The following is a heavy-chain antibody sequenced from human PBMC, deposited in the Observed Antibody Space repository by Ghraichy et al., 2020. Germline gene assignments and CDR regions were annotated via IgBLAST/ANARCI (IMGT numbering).Heavy chain of an antibody. J-gene: IGHJ6*02. Sequence: GGSLRLSCAASGFTFSSYAMHWVRQAPGKGLEWVAVISYDGSNKYYADSVKGRFTISRDNSKNTLYLQMNSLRAEDTAVYYCARDRDYDFWSGYYTRDYYYGMDVWGQGTTVTVSS. D-gene: IGHD3-3*01. CDR3: ARDRDYDFWSGYYTRDYYYGMDV. CDR1: GFTFSSYA. V-gene: IGHV3-30-3*01. CDR2: ISYDGSNK.